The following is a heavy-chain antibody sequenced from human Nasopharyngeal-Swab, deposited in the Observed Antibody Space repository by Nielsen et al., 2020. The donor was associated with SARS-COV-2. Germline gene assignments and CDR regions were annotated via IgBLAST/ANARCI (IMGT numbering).Heavy chain of an antibody. D-gene: IGHD2-2*01. Sequence: GESLKISCAASGLTFSDYYMSWVRQAPGKGLEWVSVTEIGGTTHYADSVKGRFSISRDSSTNTLYLQMNNVRAEDTAVYYCARDLGGGYCTTTNCPGSWGQGTLVTVSS. J-gene: IGHJ1*01. V-gene: IGHV3-53*01. CDR3: ARDLGGGYCTTTNCPGS. CDR2: TEIGGTT. CDR1: GLTFSDYY.